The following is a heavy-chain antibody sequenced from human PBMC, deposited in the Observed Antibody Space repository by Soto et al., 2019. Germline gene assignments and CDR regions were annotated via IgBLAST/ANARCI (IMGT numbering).Heavy chain of an antibody. J-gene: IGHJ6*02. CDR1: GFTFSSYG. V-gene: IGHV3-30*18. CDR2: ISYDGSNK. Sequence: VGSLRLSCAASGFTFSSYGMHWVRQAPGKGLEWVAVISYDGSNKYYADSVKGRFTISRDNSKNTLYLQMNSLRAEDTAVYYCAKQGAVAGFFGMDVWGQGTTVTVSS. D-gene: IGHD6-19*01. CDR3: AKQGAVAGFFGMDV.